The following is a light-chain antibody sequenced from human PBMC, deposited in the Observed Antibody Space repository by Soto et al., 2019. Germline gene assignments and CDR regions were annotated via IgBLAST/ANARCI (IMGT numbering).Light chain of an antibody. CDR2: LGS. Sequence: ESVMSQSPLSLSVTPGEPASISCRSSQSLLHSNGYNYLDWYLQKPGQSPQLLIYLGSFRAAGVPDRFSGSGSGTDFTLKISRVEAADVVVYYCMQALQTPSFGGETKVEIK. CDR3: MQALQTPS. V-gene: IGKV2-28*01. CDR1: QSLLHSNGYNY. J-gene: IGKJ4*01.